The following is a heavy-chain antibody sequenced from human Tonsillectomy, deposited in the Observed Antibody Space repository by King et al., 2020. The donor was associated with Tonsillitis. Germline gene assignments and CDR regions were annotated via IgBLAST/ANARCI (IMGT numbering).Heavy chain of an antibody. V-gene: IGHV3-48*01. CDR1: GFTFSIYS. Sequence: VQLVESGGGLVQPGGSLRLSCAASGFTFSIYSMNWVRQAPGKGREGVSYINRSSSTIYYADSVKGRFTISRDNAKNSLYLQMNSLRAEDTAIYYCARTITGFCFDQWGQGTLVTVSS. D-gene: IGHD3-3*01. CDR2: INRSSSTI. J-gene: IGHJ4*02. CDR3: ARTITGFCFDQ.